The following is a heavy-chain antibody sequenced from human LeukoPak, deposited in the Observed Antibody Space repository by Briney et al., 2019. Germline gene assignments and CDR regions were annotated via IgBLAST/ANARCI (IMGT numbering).Heavy chain of an antibody. J-gene: IGHJ4*02. D-gene: IGHD2-8*02. CDR3: ASGAVLDY. Sequence: GGSLRLSCAVSGFNVSGNFMNWVRQAPGKGLEWVSVLYSGGSTYFADSVKGRFTISRDNSKNTLHLQMNSLRVEDTAVYYCASGAVLDYWGQGTLVTVSS. CDR1: GFNVSGNF. CDR2: LYSGGST. V-gene: IGHV3-66*01.